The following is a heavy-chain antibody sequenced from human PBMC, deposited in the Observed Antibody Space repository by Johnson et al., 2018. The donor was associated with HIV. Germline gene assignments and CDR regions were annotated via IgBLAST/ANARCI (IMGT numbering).Heavy chain of an antibody. Sequence: VQLVESGGGVVRPGGSLRLSCAASGFTFSNYWMSWVRQAPGKGLEYVSAISGNGGSTYYANSVKGRFTISRDNTENSLYLQMNSLRAEDTALYYCARYLTEKTPNAFDIWGQGTMVTVSS. V-gene: IGHV3-20*04. CDR2: ISGNGGST. CDR1: GFTFSNYW. D-gene: IGHD2-15*01. CDR3: ARYLTEKTPNAFDI. J-gene: IGHJ3*02.